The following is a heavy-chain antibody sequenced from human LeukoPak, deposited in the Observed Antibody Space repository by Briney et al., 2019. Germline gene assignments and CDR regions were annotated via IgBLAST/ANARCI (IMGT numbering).Heavy chain of an antibody. V-gene: IGHV3-30-3*02. J-gene: IGHJ4*02. CDR1: GFTFSSYA. CDR2: ISYDGSNK. CDR3: AKIPYSSGWGFDY. D-gene: IGHD6-19*01. Sequence: PGGSLRLSCAASGFTFSSYAMHWVRQAPGKGLEWVAVISYDGSNKYYADSVKGRFTISRDNSKNTLYLQMNSLRAEDTAVYYCAKIPYSSGWGFDYWGQGTLVTVSS.